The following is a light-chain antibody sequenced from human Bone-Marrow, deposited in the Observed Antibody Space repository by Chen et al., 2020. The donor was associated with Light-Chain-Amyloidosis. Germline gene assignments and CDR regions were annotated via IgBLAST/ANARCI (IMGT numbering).Light chain of an antibody. CDR3: QQYDNLPVT. V-gene: IGKV1-33*01. CDR1: QDISNY. CDR2: DAS. Sequence: DIQMTQSPSSLSASVGDRVTITCQASQDISNYLNWYQQKPGKAPKLLIYDASNLETGVPSRFSGSGSGTDFTFTISSLQPEDMGTYYCQQYDNLPVTFGGGTKVEIK. J-gene: IGKJ4*01.